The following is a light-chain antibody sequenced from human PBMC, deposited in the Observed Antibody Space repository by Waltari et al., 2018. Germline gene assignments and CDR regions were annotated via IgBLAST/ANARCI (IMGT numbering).Light chain of an antibody. J-gene: IGLJ7*01. Sequence: QAVLTQPSSLSATPGASARLTFTLRSGINVVQYRIYWYQQKTGSPPQYLLMYKSDTDKQQGAVVPSRFSGSKDVSANAGIFLSSGLQSEDEADYYCMIWHGNAAVFGGGTQLTVL. CDR2: YKSDTDK. CDR1: SGINVVQYR. CDR3: MIWHGNAAV. V-gene: IGLV5-45*03.